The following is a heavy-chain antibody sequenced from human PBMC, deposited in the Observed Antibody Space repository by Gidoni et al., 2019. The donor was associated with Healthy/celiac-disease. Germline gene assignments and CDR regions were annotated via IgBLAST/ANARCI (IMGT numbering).Heavy chain of an antibody. J-gene: IGHJ2*01. D-gene: IGHD3-10*01. Sequence: EVQLVESGGGLVQPGGSLRLSCSASGFPFSSYAMHWVRQAPGKGLEYVSAISSNGGSTYYADSVKGRFTISRDNSKNTLYLQMSSLRAEDTAVYYCVKWSLGDGDKRYFDLWGRGTLVTVSS. V-gene: IGHV3-64D*08. CDR1: GFPFSSYA. CDR2: ISSNGGST. CDR3: VKWSLGDGDKRYFDL.